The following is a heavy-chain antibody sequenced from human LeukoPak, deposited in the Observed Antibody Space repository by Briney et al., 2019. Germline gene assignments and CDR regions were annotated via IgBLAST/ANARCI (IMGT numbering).Heavy chain of an antibody. CDR2: INAVDANT. Sequence: SGGSLRLSCAASGFIFSSLAMTWVRQAPGKGLEWVSTINAVDANTYYADSVKGRFTVSRDNSRNPLYLQMNSLRAEDTAVYYRAKQFLGANWGQGTLVIVSS. J-gene: IGHJ4*02. CDR1: GFIFSSLA. CDR3: AKQFLGAN. V-gene: IGHV3-23*01. D-gene: IGHD4/OR15-4a*01.